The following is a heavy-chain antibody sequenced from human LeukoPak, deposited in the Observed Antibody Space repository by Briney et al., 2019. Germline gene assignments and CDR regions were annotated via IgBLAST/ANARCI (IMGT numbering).Heavy chain of an antibody. CDR3: LRGALFLWFGEGWYGMDV. D-gene: IGHD3-10*01. Sequence: PGGSLRLFCSASRFTLSPYAMHLVRQTPAKGLEPVSVISGNGGSTYYADSVKGRFTISRDTSKNTLYLQMSSLRLDDTAVYYCLRGALFLWFGEGWYGMDVWGQGTTVTVSS. CDR2: ISGNGGST. CDR1: RFTLSPYA. V-gene: IGHV3-64D*06. J-gene: IGHJ6*02.